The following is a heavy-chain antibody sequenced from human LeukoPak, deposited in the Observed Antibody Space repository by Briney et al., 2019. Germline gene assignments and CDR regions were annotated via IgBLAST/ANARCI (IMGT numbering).Heavy chain of an antibody. D-gene: IGHD6-13*01. CDR1: GGTFSSYA. J-gene: IGHJ6*03. CDR2: IIPIFGTA. Sequence: GASVKVSCKASGGTFSSYAISWVRQAPGQGLEWMGGIIPIFGTANYAQKFQGRVTITTDESTSTAYMELSSLRSEDTAVYYCARGKYSSSWYPYYYYYYMDVWGKGTTVTVSS. V-gene: IGHV1-69*05. CDR3: ARGKYSSSWYPYYYYYYMDV.